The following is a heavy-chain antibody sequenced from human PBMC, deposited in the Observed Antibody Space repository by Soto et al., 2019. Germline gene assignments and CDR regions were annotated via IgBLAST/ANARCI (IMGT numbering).Heavy chain of an antibody. Sequence: QVQLVQSGAELKKPGSSVKVSCKASGGTFSTNPISWVRQAPGQGLAWMGGTGSGTGPGNHAQKFQGRLTITVDKSTSTVDMELSSLSSEDTAVYYCARRDSGGIYRYFDSWGQGTLVTVSS. CDR3: ARRDSGGIYRYFDS. D-gene: IGHD2-15*01. CDR2: TGSGTGPG. J-gene: IGHJ4*02. CDR1: GGTFSTNP. V-gene: IGHV1-69*06.